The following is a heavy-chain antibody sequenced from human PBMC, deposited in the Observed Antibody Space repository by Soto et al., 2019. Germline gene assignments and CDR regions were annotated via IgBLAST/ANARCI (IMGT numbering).Heavy chain of an antibody. V-gene: IGHV1-18*01. CDR1: GYTFTSYG. J-gene: IGHJ4*02. CDR3: ARDWAAAGPLDY. Sequence: ASVKVSCKASGYTFTSYGISWVRQAPGQGLEWMGWISAYNGNTNYAQKLQGRVTMTTDTSTSTAYMELRSLRSDDTAVSYCARDWAAAGPLDYWGQGTLVTVSS. CDR2: ISAYNGNT. D-gene: IGHD6-13*01.